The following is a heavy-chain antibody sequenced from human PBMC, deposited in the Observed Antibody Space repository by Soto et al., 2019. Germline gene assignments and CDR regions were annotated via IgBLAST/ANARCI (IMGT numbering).Heavy chain of an antibody. V-gene: IGHV4-4*02. CDR2: IYHSGST. D-gene: IGHD3-10*01. CDR3: ARTGSGDKGWFAP. J-gene: IGHJ5*02. CDR1: GFTFITYAM. Sequence: SLRLSCAASGFTFITYAMSWVRQPPGKGLEWIGEIYHSGSTNYNPSLKSRVTISVDKSKNQFSLKLSSVTAADTAVYYCARTGSGDKGWFAPWGQGTLVTVSS.